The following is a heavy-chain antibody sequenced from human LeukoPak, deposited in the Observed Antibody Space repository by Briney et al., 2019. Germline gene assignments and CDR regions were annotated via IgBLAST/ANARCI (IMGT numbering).Heavy chain of an antibody. D-gene: IGHD1-26*01. J-gene: IGHJ4*02. CDR3: ARARGSARFDY. CDR1: GFTFSSYW. Sequence: GGSLRLSCAASGFTFSSYWMHWVRQAPGKGLVWVSRINRDGSSTSYADSVKGRFTISRDNAKNTLYLQMNSLRAEDTAVYYCARARGSARFDYWGQGTLVTVSS. V-gene: IGHV3-74*01. CDR2: INRDGSST.